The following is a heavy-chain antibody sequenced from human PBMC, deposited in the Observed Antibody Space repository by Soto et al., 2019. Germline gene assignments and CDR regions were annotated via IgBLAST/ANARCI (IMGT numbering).Heavy chain of an antibody. D-gene: IGHD6-13*01. CDR3: ARRLRSSWDNGMDV. Sequence: EVQLVESGGGLVKPGGSLRLSCAASGFTFSSYSMNWVRQAPGKGLEWVSSISSSSSYIYYADSVKGRFTIARDNAKNPMYLQMNSLTAEDTAVYYCARRLRSSWDNGMDVWGQGTTVTVSS. CDR1: GFTFSSYS. J-gene: IGHJ6*02. CDR2: ISSSSSYI. V-gene: IGHV3-21*01.